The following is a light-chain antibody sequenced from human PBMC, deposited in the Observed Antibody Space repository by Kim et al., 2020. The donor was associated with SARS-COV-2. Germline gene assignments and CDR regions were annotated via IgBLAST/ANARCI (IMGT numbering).Light chain of an antibody. CDR2: AGS. V-gene: IGKV1-16*02. CDR1: PGNGNY. J-gene: IGKJ3*01. Sequence: ASERNSVTMTWRASPGNGNYLAWFQQKPGKAPKSLIYAGSTLQNGVPPKFSGSGSGTDFTLTISSLQPEDFAIYYCQQYNRYPPTFGPGTKVDIK. CDR3: QQYNRYPPT.